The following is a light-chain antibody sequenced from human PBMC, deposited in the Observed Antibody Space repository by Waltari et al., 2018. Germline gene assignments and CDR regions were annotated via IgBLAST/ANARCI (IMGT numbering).Light chain of an antibody. CDR1: QTVGSSS. V-gene: IGKV3-20*01. CDR3: QQHGTLPAT. J-gene: IGKJ1*01. Sequence: EIVLTQSPGTASLSPGERVTLSCRASQTVGSSSLAWYQQKPGQAPRLVIYRASRRATGIPDRLSGSGSGTDFSLTISRLEPEDFAVYYCQQHGTLPATFGQGTKVEIK. CDR2: RAS.